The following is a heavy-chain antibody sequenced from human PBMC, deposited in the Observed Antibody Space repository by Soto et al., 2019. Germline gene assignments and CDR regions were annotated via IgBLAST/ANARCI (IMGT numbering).Heavy chain of an antibody. Sequence: SETLSLTCTVSGGSISSGGYYWSWIRQHPGKGLEWIGYIYYSGITYYNPSLKSRVTISVDTSKNQFSLKMSSVTAADTAVYYCARVRGYCSSTSCYYYYYMDVWGKGTTVTVSS. CDR1: GGSISSGGYY. CDR2: IYYSGIT. D-gene: IGHD2-2*01. J-gene: IGHJ6*03. V-gene: IGHV4-31*03. CDR3: ARVRGYCSSTSCYYYYYMDV.